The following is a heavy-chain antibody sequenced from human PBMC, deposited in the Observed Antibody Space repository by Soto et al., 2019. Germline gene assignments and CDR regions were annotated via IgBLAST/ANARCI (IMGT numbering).Heavy chain of an antibody. V-gene: IGHV4-61*01. CDR2: IYYGGST. Sequence: KTSETLSLTCTVSSGSVSSHSYYWSWIRQPPGKGLEWIGYIYYGGSTYYNPSLKSQVTISVDTSKNQFSLKLRSVTAADTAVYYCARTYCSSASCYGLYYFGMDVWGQGTTVTVSS. CDR3: ARTYCSSASCYGLYYFGMDV. D-gene: IGHD2-2*01. CDR1: SGSVSSHSYY. J-gene: IGHJ6*02.